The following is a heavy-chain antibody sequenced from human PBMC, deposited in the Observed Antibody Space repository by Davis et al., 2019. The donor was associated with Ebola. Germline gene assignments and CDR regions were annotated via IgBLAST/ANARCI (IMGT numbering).Heavy chain of an antibody. CDR1: GYTFTNYY. V-gene: IGHV1-46*01. D-gene: IGHD3-22*01. CDR3: ARAIYYYDSSGYSDH. Sequence: AASVKVSCKASGYTFTNYYMHWVRQAPGQGLEWMGIINPSDGSTSYAQKFQGRVTMTRDTSTSTVYMELSSLRSEDTAVYYCARAIYYYDSSGYSDHWGQGTLVTVSS. CDR2: INPSDGST. J-gene: IGHJ4*02.